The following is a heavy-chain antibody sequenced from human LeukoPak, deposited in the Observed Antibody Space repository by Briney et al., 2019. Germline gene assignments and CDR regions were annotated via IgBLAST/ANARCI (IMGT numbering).Heavy chain of an antibody. CDR2: ISYDGSNK. CDR3: ARDAPRDGYLSEYCQH. Sequence: GGSLRLSCAASGFTFSSYAMHWVRQAPGKGLEWVAVISYDGSNKYYADSVKGQFTISRDNSKNTLYLQMNSLRAEDTAVYYCARDAPRDGYLSEYCQHWGQGTLVTVSS. J-gene: IGHJ1*01. V-gene: IGHV3-30*14. D-gene: IGHD5-24*01. CDR1: GFTFSSYA.